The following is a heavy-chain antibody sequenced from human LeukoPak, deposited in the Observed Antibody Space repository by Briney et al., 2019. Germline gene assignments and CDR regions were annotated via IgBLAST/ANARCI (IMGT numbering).Heavy chain of an antibody. Sequence: GASVKVSCKASGYTFTGYFLHWVRRAPGQGFEWMGWINPNSGGTYYTQRFQGRVTMTRDTSISTAYMELSSLRSDDTAAYYCARAQSLTAPAGTFANSWGQGTLVTVSS. CDR2: INPNSGGT. V-gene: IGHV1-2*02. J-gene: IGHJ4*02. D-gene: IGHD6-13*01. CDR1: GYTFTGYF. CDR3: ARAQSLTAPAGTFANS.